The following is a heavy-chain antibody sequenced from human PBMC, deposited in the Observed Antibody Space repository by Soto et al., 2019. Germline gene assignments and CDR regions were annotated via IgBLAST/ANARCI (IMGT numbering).Heavy chain of an antibody. Sequence: LRLSCAASGFTFSSYAMSWVRQAPGKGLEWVSAISGSGGSTYYADSVKGRFTISRDNSKNTLYLQMNSLRAEDTAVYYCAKDQSWDIIVVVPAAREDSYGMDVWGQGTTVTVSS. CDR2: ISGSGGST. D-gene: IGHD2-2*01. CDR3: AKDQSWDIIVVVPAAREDSYGMDV. J-gene: IGHJ6*02. CDR1: GFTFSSYA. V-gene: IGHV3-23*01.